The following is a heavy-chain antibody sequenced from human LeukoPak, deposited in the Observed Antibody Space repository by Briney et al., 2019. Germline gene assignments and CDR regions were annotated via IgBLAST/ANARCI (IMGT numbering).Heavy chain of an antibody. Sequence: PGGPLRLSCAASGFTVSSNYMSWVRQAPGKGLEWVSVIYSGGSTYYADSVKGRFTISRDNSKNTLYLQMNSLRAEDTAVYYCAREIYDILTGYSLGYGMGVWGQGTTVTVSS. D-gene: IGHD3-9*01. CDR1: GFTVSSNY. J-gene: IGHJ6*02. V-gene: IGHV3-66*01. CDR3: AREIYDILTGYSLGYGMGV. CDR2: IYSGGST.